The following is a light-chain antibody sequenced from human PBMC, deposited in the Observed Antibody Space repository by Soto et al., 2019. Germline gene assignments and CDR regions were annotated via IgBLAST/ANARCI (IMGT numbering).Light chain of an antibody. J-gene: IGLJ1*01. CDR2: DVT. CDR3: CSYAGSYASDYV. Sequence: QSALTQPPSVSGSPGQSVTISCTGTSSDVGAYDYVSWYQQHPGKAPKLMIYDVTKRPSGVPDHFSGSKSGNTASLTISGLQAEDEADYYCCSYAGSYASDYVFGAGTKLTVL. V-gene: IGLV2-11*01. CDR1: SSDVGAYDY.